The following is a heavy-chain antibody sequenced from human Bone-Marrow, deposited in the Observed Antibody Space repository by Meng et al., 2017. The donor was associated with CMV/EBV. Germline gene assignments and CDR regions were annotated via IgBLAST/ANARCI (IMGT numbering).Heavy chain of an antibody. J-gene: IGHJ4*02. D-gene: IGHD1-7*01. CDR3: AIGLELRH. CDR1: GFTFSSYW. V-gene: IGHV3-7*03. Sequence: GESLKISCAASGFTFSSYWMSWVRQAPGKGLEWVANIKQDGSEKYYADSVKGRFTISRDNAKNSLYLQMNSLRAEDTALYYCAIGLELRHWGQGTLVTVSS. CDR2: IKQDGSEK.